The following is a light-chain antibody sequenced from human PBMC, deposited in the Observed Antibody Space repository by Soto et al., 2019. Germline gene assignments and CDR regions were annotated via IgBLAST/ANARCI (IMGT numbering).Light chain of an antibody. V-gene: IGLV2-14*03. J-gene: IGLJ1*01. CDR3: RSYAGGYYR. CDR1: SSDVGNYNY. Sequence: QSALTQPASVSGSPGQSITISCTGTSSDVGNYNYVSWYQQHPGKAPKLMIFGVSNRPSGVSDRFSGSKSGNTASLTISGLQAEDEADDHCRSYAGGYYRFGTGPKVTVL. CDR2: GVS.